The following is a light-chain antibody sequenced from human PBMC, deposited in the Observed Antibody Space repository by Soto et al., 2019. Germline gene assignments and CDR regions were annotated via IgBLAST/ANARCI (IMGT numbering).Light chain of an antibody. CDR1: QSVSLC. Sequence: IQITQSPSYLSASCRDRVAITRRASQSVSLCVAWYQQQPGKAPKLLIYKASTLESGVPSIFSSGGFGTEFPPTISRLQPDDYATYYCQQYQTSWTFGQGTKVDIK. CDR2: KAS. J-gene: IGKJ1*01. V-gene: IGKV1-5*03. CDR3: QQYQTSWT.